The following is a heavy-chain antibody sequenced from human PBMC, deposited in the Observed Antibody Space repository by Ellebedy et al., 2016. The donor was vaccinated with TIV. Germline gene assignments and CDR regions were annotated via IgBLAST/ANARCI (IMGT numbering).Heavy chain of an antibody. V-gene: IGHV3-7*02. D-gene: IGHD3-22*01. CDR2: VREDGTQK. J-gene: IGHJ5*02. Sequence: GGSLRLSCAASGFTFGTYSMNWVRQAPGKRLEWVANVREDGTQKAYADSVKGRFTISRDNAKNSLYLQMNNLRTEDSGVYYCARGQDSSGYFPFDLWGQGILATVSS. CDR1: GFTFGTYS. CDR3: ARGQDSSGYFPFDL.